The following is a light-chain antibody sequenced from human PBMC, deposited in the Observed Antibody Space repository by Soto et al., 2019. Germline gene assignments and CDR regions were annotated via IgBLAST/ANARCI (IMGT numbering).Light chain of an antibody. J-gene: IGLJ2*01. CDR2: GVT. CDR3: SSFRRSNTPPVL. CDR1: DSDVGGYNF. Sequence: QSVLTQPASVSGSPGQSITISCTGTDSDVGGYNFVSWYQQHPGKAPKLMIYGVTNRPSGVSNRFSGSKSGNTASLTISGLQAEDDANYYCSSFRRSNTPPVLFGGGTKLTVL. V-gene: IGLV2-14*01.